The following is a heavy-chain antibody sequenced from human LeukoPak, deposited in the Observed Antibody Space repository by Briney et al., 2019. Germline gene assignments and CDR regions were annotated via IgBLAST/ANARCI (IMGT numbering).Heavy chain of an antibody. CDR1: GFXFTTYG. CDR3: AKRGHYSINWYHYFDY. J-gene: IGHJ4*02. V-gene: IGHV3-30*18. D-gene: IGHD6-13*01. CDR2: IASNGGSE. Sequence: GGSLRLSCAASGFXFTTYGLHWVRRAPGKGLEWVAAIASNGGSEYYADSVKGRFTISRDNSKNTLFLQMNSLRPDDTAVYYCAKRGHYSINWYHYFDYWGQGTLVTVSS.